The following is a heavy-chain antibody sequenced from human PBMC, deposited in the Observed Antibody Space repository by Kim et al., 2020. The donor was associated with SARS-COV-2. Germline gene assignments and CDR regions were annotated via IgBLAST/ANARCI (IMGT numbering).Heavy chain of an antibody. CDR3: ARDRGGGYFDY. D-gene: IGHD3-10*01. V-gene: IGHV3-33*01. CDR2: IWNDGSIK. J-gene: IGHJ4*02. CDR1: GFTFNTYG. Sequence: GGSLRLSCAASGFTFNTYGMHWVRQTPGKGLEWVAVIWNDGSIKYYADFVKGRFTISRDNSKNTLYLQMNSLRADDTAVYYCARDRGGGYFDYWGQGALVTVSS.